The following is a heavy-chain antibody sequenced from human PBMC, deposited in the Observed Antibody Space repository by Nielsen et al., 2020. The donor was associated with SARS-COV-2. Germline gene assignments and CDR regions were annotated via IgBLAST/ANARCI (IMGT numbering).Heavy chain of an antibody. CDR1: GVSISSSY. D-gene: IGHD3-3*01. J-gene: IGHJ5*02. Sequence: SETLSLTCTVSGVSISSSYWSWIRQPPGKGLEWIGYIYYSGSTNYNPSLKSRVTISVDTSKNQFSLKLSSVTAADTAVYYCARIAPITIFGVVSWFDPWGQGTLVTVSS. CDR3: ARIAPITIFGVVSWFDP. V-gene: IGHV4-59*01. CDR2: IYYSGST.